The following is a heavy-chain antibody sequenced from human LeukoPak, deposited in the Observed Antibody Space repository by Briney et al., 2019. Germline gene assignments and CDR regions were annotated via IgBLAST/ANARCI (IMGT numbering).Heavy chain of an antibody. D-gene: IGHD1-26*01. J-gene: IGHJ3*02. CDR3: AREGAEQAFDI. Sequence: GGSLRVSCVASGFTFSSYAMHWVRQAPGKGLEWVAVISYDGSNKYYADSVKGRFTISRDNSKNTLYLQMNSLRAEDTAVYYCAREGAEQAFDIWGQGTMVTVSS. CDR2: ISYDGSNK. CDR1: GFTFSSYA. V-gene: IGHV3-30-3*01.